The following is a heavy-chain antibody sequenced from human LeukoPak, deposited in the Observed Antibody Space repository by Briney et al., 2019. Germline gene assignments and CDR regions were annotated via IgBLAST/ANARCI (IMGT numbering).Heavy chain of an antibody. CDR1: GFTVSSDS. D-gene: IGHD3-3*01. CDR3: ARSPLSYYDFWKDYYYMDV. J-gene: IGHJ6*03. Sequence: PGGSLRLSCTVSGFTVSSDSMSWVRQAPGKGLEWVSSMSSSSSYIYYADSVKGRFTISRDNAKNSLYLQMNSLRAEDTAVYYCARSPLSYYDFWKDYYYMDVWGKGTTVTVSS. V-gene: IGHV3-21*01. CDR2: MSSSSSYI.